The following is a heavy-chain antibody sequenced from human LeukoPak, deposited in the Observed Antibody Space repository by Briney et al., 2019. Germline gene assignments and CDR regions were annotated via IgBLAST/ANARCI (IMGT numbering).Heavy chain of an antibody. CDR1: GFTFSDYY. J-gene: IGHJ4*02. V-gene: IGHV3-11*04. Sequence: GGSLRLSCAASGFTFSDYYMSWIRQAPGKGLEWVSYISSSGSTIYYADSVKGRFTISRDNAKNSLYLQMNSLRAEDTAVYHCARDRANGDYYFDYWGQGTLVTVSS. D-gene: IGHD2-21*02. CDR2: ISSSGSTI. CDR3: ARDRANGDYYFDY.